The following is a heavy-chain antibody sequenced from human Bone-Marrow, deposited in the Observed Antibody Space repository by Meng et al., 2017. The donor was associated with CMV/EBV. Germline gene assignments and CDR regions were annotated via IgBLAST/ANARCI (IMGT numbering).Heavy chain of an antibody. CDR3: ARGYFYWPYCSSTSCYRGWFDP. Sequence: GESLKISCAASGFTFSSYSMNWVRQAPGKGLEWVSSISSSSSYIYYADSVKGRFTISRDNAKNSLYLQMNSLRAEDTAVYYCARGYFYWPYCSSTSCYRGWFDPWGQGTLVTVSS. V-gene: IGHV3-21*01. CDR2: ISSSSSYI. J-gene: IGHJ5*02. D-gene: IGHD2-2*01. CDR1: GFTFSSYS.